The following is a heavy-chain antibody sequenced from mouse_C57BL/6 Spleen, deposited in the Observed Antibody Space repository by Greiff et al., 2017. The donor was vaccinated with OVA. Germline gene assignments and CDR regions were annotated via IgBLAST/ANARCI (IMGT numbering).Heavy chain of an antibody. V-gene: IGHV5-16*01. J-gene: IGHJ2*01. CDR2: INYDGSST. Sequence: EVKLMESEGGLVQPGSSMKLSCTASGFTFSDYYMAWVRQVPEKGLEWVANINYDGSSTYYLDSLKSRFIISRDNAKNNLYLQMSSLKSEDTATYYCAREDYYGSLDYWGQGTTLTVSS. CDR1: GFTFSDYY. D-gene: IGHD1-1*01. CDR3: AREDYYGSLDY.